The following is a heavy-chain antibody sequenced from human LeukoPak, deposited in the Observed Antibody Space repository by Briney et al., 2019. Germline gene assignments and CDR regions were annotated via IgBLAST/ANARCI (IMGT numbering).Heavy chain of an antibody. Sequence: QPGGSLRLSCAASGFTFSSYGMHWVRQAPGKGLEWVAFIRYDGSNKYYADSVKGRFTISRDNSKSTLYLQMNSLRAEDTAVYYCAKVGLLWFGEFYYFDYWGQGTLVTVSS. J-gene: IGHJ4*02. CDR1: GFTFSSYG. D-gene: IGHD3-10*01. V-gene: IGHV3-30*02. CDR2: IRYDGSNK. CDR3: AKVGLLWFGEFYYFDY.